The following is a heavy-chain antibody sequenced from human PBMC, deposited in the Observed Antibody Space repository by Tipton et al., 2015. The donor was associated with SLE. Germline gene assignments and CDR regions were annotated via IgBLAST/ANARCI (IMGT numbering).Heavy chain of an antibody. CDR3: ARDHPVAGPFDY. D-gene: IGHD6-19*01. Sequence: TLSLTCTVSGGSISSSIPYWGWIRQPPGKGLEWIGNIYHTGTPHYNPSLKSRVTMSVDTSKNQFSLKLSSVTAADTAVYYCARDHPVAGPFDYWGQGTLVTVSS. CDR1: GGSISSSIPY. J-gene: IGHJ4*02. V-gene: IGHV4-39*07. CDR2: IYHTGTP.